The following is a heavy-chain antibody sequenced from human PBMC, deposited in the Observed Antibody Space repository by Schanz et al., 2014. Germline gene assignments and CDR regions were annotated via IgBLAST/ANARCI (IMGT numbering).Heavy chain of an antibody. CDR1: GFTFSSYA. D-gene: IGHD3-10*01. CDR2: ISGDHRNT. CDR3: ARPALWFGDNCFDP. V-gene: IGHV3-23*01. J-gene: IGHJ5*02. Sequence: EVQLLESGGGLVQPGGSLRLSCAASGFTFSSYAMSWVRQAPGKGLEWVSSISGDHRNTFYADSVKGRFTISRDNAKNTLYLQMNSLRAEDTAVYYCARPALWFGDNCFDPWGQGTLVTVSS.